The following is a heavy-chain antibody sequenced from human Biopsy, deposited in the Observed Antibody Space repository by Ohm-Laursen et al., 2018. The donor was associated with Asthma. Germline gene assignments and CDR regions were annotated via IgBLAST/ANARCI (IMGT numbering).Heavy chain of an antibody. CDR2: IKSDGSST. D-gene: IGHD7-27*01. J-gene: IGHJ4*02. V-gene: IGHV3-74*01. CDR3: ASELGIGY. Sequence: SLRLSCAASGFTFSSYYMHWVRQAPGKGLVWVSNIKSDGSSTSYADSVEGRFTISRDNAKHTVYLQMNNLRAEDTAVYYCASELGIGYWGQGILVIVSS. CDR1: GFTFSSYY.